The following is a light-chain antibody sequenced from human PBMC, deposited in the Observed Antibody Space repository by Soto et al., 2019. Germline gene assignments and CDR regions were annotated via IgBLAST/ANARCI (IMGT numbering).Light chain of an antibody. CDR3: RGWDDSLSGPV. V-gene: IGLV1-47*01. J-gene: IGLJ2*01. CDR2: RNN. Sequence: QTVVTQPPSASGTPGQRVNISCSGSSSNIGSNYVYWYRQFPGTAPKLLIQRNNQRPSGVPARFSGSKSGTSASLAISGLRSEDEADYYCRGWDDSLSGPVFGGGTKVTVL. CDR1: SSNIGSNY.